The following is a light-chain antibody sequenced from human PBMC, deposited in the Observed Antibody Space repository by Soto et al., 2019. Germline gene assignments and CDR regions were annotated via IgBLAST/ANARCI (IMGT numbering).Light chain of an antibody. CDR2: GVS. J-gene: IGKJ1*01. V-gene: IGKV3-20*01. CDR3: QQYGSSPWT. Sequence: EIVMTQSPATLSVSPGERATLSCRASQSVSSSYLAWYQQKPGQAPRLLIYGVSSRATGIPDRFSGSGSGTDFTLTISRLEPEDFAVYYCQQYGSSPWTFGQGTKV. CDR1: QSVSSSY.